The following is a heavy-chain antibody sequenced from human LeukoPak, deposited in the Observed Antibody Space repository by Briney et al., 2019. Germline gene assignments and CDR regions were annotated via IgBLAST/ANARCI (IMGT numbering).Heavy chain of an antibody. V-gene: IGHV4-59*12. D-gene: IGHD5-18*01. CDR2: IYYSGSS. Sequence: PAETLSLTCTVSGGSISRYYWSWIRQPPGKGREWVGYIYYSGSSYYNPSLKSRATISVDTSKNQFSLHLTSVTAADTALYFCARSIQNWPHSTFDYRVQAALATLCS. J-gene: IGHJ4*02. CDR1: GGSISRYY. CDR3: ARSIQNWPHSTFDY.